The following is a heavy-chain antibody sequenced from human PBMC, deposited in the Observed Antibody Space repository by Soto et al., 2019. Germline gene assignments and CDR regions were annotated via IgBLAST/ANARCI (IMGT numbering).Heavy chain of an antibody. D-gene: IGHD2-21*01. Sequence: QVQLVQSGAEVKKPGASVKVSCKASGYTFPSYGISWVRQAPGQGLEWMGWISAYNGNTNYAQKLQGRVTMNTDTSTSTAYMELRSLRADDTAVYYGARDRNSFNPGYYYYGMDVWGQGTTVTVSS. J-gene: IGHJ6*02. CDR3: ARDRNSFNPGYYYYGMDV. V-gene: IGHV1-18*01. CDR1: GYTFPSYG. CDR2: ISAYNGNT.